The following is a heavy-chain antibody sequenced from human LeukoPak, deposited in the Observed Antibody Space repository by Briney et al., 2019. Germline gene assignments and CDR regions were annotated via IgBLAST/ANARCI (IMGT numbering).Heavy chain of an antibody. J-gene: IGHJ4*02. CDR1: GFTFSSYS. CDR3: ARDLLGTTVVTPSFDY. V-gene: IGHV3-48*04. D-gene: IGHD4-23*01. Sequence: GGSLRLSCPASGFTFSSYSMNWVRQAPGKGLEWVSYISSSSSTIYYADSVKGRFTISRDNAKNSLYLQMNSLRAEDTAVYYCARDLLGTTVVTPSFDYWGQGTLVTVSS. CDR2: ISSSSSTI.